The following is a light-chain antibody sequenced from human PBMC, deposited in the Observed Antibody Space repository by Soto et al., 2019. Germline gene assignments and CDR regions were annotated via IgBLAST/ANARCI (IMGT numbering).Light chain of an antibody. V-gene: IGLV2-14*01. CDR2: EIS. J-gene: IGLJ2*01. CDR3: SSFRSDNTLV. Sequence: QSALTQPASVSGSPGHSITISCTGTNSDIGDYNYVSWYQQYPDTAPTLIIFEISSRLSGVSDRFSGSKSGNTASLTISGLQPEDEAHYYCSSFRSDNTLVFGGGTKLTVL. CDR1: NSDIGDYNY.